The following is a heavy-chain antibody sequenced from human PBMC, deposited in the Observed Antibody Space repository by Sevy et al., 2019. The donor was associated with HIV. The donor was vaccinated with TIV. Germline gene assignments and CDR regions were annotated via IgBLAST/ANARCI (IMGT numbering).Heavy chain of an antibody. V-gene: IGHV3-21*06. CDR3: VRAVAADGSF. CDR1: GFTFSYYS. D-gene: IGHD6-13*01. J-gene: IGHJ4*02. Sequence: GGSLRLSCAASGFTFSYYSLTWVRQAPGKGLEWVSSISSAGSFIYYADSVKGRFTISRDSAKSSLYLQMNSLGAEDTARYYCVRAVAADGSFWGQGTLVTVSS. CDR2: ISSAGSFI.